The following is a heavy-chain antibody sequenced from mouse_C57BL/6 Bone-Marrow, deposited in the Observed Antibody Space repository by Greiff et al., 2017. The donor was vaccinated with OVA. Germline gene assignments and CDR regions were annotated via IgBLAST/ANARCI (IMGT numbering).Heavy chain of an antibody. CDR1: GYAFSSSW. J-gene: IGHJ4*01. Sequence: VKVVESGPELVKPGASVKISCKASGYAFSSSWMNWVKQRPGKGLEWIGRIYPGDGDTNYNGKFKGKATLTADKSSSTAYMQLSSLTSEDSAVYFCARYYYARPPYAMDYWGQGTSVTVSS. D-gene: IGHD1-1*01. CDR3: ARYYYARPPYAMDY. V-gene: IGHV1-82*01. CDR2: IYPGDGDT.